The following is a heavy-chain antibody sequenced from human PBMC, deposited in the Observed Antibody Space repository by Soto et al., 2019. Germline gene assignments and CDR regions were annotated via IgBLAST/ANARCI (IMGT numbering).Heavy chain of an antibody. CDR3: ARSHVTSSSGSYYYGMDV. CDR1: GFTFSSYS. V-gene: IGHV3-48*02. D-gene: IGHD6-19*01. Sequence: GGSLRLSCAASGFTFSSYSMNWVRQAPGKGLEWVSYISSSSSTIYYADSVKGRFTISRDNAKNSLYLQMNSLRDEDTAVYYCARSHVTSSSGSYYYGMDVWGQGTTVTVSS. CDR2: ISSSSSTI. J-gene: IGHJ6*02.